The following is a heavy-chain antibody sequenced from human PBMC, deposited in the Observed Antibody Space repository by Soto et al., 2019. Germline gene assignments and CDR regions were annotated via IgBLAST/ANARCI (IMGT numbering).Heavy chain of an antibody. V-gene: IGHV2-5*02. D-gene: IGHD2-15*01. CDR3: AHLVVAGITDYFDS. Sequence: QITLKESGPPLVKPTQTLTLTCTFSGFSLSTSGVGVGWIRQPPGKALEWLTFIYWDDDKRNSPFLKSRLTITKDTSKNQLVLTMTNMDPVDTATYYCAHLVVAGITDYFDSWGQGTLVTVSS. J-gene: IGHJ4*02. CDR1: GFSLSTSGVG. CDR2: IYWDDDK.